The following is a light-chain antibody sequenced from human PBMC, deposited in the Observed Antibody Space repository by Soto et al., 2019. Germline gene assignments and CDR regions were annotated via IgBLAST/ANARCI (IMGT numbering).Light chain of an antibody. J-gene: IGKJ1*01. V-gene: IGKV3-15*01. Sequence: EVVMTQSPATLSVSPGEGATLSCRASQTVSNNLAWYQQKPGQAPRLLIYAASIRATGIPARFSGSGSGTEFTLTISSLQSDDFATYYCQQYNSWPRTFGQGTKVDIK. CDR2: AAS. CDR3: QQYNSWPRT. CDR1: QTVSNN.